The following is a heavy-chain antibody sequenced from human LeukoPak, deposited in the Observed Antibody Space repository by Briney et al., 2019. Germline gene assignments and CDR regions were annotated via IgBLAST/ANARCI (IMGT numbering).Heavy chain of an antibody. CDR1: GFTFSIYA. Sequence: GGSLRLSCAASGFTFSIYAMTWVRQAPGKGLEWVSPISSSSSCIYYADSVKGRFTISRDNAKNSLYLQMNSLRAEDTAVYYCARDAQNYDILTGSDYWGQGTLVTVSS. D-gene: IGHD3-9*01. J-gene: IGHJ4*02. CDR2: ISSSSSCI. CDR3: ARDAQNYDILTGSDY. V-gene: IGHV3-21*01.